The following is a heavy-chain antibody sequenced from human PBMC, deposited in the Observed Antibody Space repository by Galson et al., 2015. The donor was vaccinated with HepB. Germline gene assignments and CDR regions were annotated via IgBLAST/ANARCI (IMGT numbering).Heavy chain of an antibody. D-gene: IGHD3-3*01. CDR3: ARDTYYGVIIAHDAFDI. CDR2: ISAYNGNT. CDR1: GYTFTSYG. V-gene: IGHV1-18*01. Sequence: SVKVSCKASGYTFTSYGISWVRQAPGQGLEWMGWISAYNGNTNYAQKLKGRVTMTTDTPTSTAYMELRSLTSDDTAVYYCARDTYYGVIIAHDAFDIWGQGTMVTVSS. J-gene: IGHJ3*02.